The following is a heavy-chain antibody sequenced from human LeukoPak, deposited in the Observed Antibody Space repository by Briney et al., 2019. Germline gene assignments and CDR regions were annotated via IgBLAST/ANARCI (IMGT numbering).Heavy chain of an antibody. Sequence: PGGSLRLSCAASGFTFSSYAMHWVRQAPGKGLEWVAVISYDGSNKYYADSVKGRFTISRDNSKNTLYLQMNSLRAEDTAVYYCAKGVQWGEFDYWGQGTLVTVSS. D-gene: IGHD3-16*01. J-gene: IGHJ4*02. CDR2: ISYDGSNK. CDR3: AKGVQWGEFDY. V-gene: IGHV3-30*04. CDR1: GFTFSSYA.